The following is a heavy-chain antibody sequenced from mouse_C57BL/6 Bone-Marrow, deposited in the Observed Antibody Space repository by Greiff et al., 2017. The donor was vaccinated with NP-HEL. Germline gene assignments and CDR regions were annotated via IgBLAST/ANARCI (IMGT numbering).Heavy chain of an antibody. CDR1: GYTFTDYE. D-gene: IGHD2-4*01. J-gene: IGHJ2*01. Sequence: QVQLQQSGAELVRPGASVTLSCKASGYTFTDYEMHWVKQTPVHGLEWIGAIDPETGGTAYNQKFKGKAILTADKSSSTAYMELRSLTSEDSAVYYCTRWDYDGVLFDDWGQGTTLTVSS. V-gene: IGHV1-15*01. CDR3: TRWDYDGVLFDD. CDR2: IDPETGGT.